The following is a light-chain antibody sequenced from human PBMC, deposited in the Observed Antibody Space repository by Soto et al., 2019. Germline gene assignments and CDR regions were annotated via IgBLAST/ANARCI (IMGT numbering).Light chain of an antibody. J-gene: IGKJ4*01. V-gene: IGKV4-1*01. CDR3: QQSYSTLLT. Sequence: DIVMTQSPDSLAVSLGERATINCKSSQSVLYSSNNKNYLAWYQQKPGQPPQLLIYWASTRESGVPDRFSGSGSGTDFTLTISRLQAEDVAVYYCQQSYSTLLTFGGGTKVDIK. CDR2: WAS. CDR1: QSVLYSSNNKNY.